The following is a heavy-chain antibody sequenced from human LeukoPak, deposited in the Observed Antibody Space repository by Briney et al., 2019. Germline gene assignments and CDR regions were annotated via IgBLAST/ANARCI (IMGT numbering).Heavy chain of an antibody. CDR2: ISYDGSNK. V-gene: IGHV3-30*03. D-gene: IGHD2-15*01. CDR1: GFTFSSYG. CDR3: ARTTTGYSSGRYPAWPIDY. J-gene: IGHJ4*02. Sequence: GGSLRLSCAASGFTFSSYGMHWVRQAPGKGLEWVAVISYDGSNKYYADSVKGRFTISRDNSKNTLYLQMDSLRAEDTATYYCARTTTGYSSGRYPAWPIDYWGQGTLVTVSS.